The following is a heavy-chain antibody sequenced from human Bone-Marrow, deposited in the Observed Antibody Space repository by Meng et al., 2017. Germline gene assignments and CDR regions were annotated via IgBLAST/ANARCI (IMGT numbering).Heavy chain of an antibody. Sequence: SETLSLTCTVSGGSISSSSYFWGWIRQPPGKGLEWLGSIYYSGSTYYNPSLKSRVTISVDTSKNQFSLKLSSVTAADSAVYYCARGPTTMAHDFDYWGQGTLVTVSS. CDR1: GGSISSSSYF. CDR3: ARGPTTMAHDFDY. V-gene: IGHV4-39*07. J-gene: IGHJ4*02. CDR2: IYYSGST. D-gene: IGHD4-11*01.